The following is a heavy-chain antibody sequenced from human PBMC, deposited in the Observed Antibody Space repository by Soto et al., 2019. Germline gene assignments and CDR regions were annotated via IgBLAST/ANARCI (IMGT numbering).Heavy chain of an antibody. CDR1: GYTFTSYG. CDR2: ISAYNGNT. Sequence: GASVKVSCKASGYTFTSYGISWVRQAPGQGLEWMGWISAYNGNTNYAQKLQGRVTMTTDTSTSTAYMELRSLRSDDTAVYYCARDFFGGYYDSSGYLSGSKGDHYYYGMDVWGQGTRVTVYS. D-gene: IGHD3-22*01. CDR3: ARDFFGGYYDSSGYLSGSKGDHYYYGMDV. J-gene: IGHJ6*02. V-gene: IGHV1-18*04.